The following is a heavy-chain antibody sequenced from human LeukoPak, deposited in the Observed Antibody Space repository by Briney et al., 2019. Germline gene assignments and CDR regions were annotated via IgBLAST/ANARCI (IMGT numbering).Heavy chain of an antibody. CDR3: AKVAVKQYFSTYYFDY. D-gene: IGHD6-19*01. CDR1: GFTFSSYG. J-gene: IGHJ4*02. Sequence: GGSLRLSCAASGFTFSSYGMHWVRQAPGKGLEWVDVISYDGSNKYYADSVKGRFTISRDNSKNTLYLQMNSLRAEDTAVYYCAKVAVKQYFSTYYFDYWGQGTLVTVSS. V-gene: IGHV3-30*18. CDR2: ISYDGSNK.